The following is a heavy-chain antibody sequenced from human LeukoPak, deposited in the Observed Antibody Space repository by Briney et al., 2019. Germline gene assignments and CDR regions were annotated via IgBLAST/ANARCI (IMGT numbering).Heavy chain of an antibody. CDR3: VKDILDTAVEVY. V-gene: IGHV3-64D*09. Sequence: GGSLRLSCSASGFTLTTYTMYWVRQAPGKGLQYVSAISGDGGSTYYVDSVKGRFTISRDNSKNTLHLQMSGLRAEDTAVYYCVKDILDTAVEVYWGQGTLVTVSS. CDR2: ISGDGGST. J-gene: IGHJ4*02. CDR1: GFTLTTYT. D-gene: IGHD5-18*01.